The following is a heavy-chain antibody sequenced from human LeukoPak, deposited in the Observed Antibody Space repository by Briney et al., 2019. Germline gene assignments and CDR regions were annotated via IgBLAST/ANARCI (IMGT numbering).Heavy chain of an antibody. CDR3: ARFVDTAVD. CDR1: GFTFSRYA. Sequence: PGGSLRLSCAASGFTFSRYAMHWVRQAPGKGLEYVSAISSNGGSTYYANSVKGRFTISRDNSKNTLYLQMGSLRAEDMAVYYCARFVDTAVDWGQGTLVTVSS. J-gene: IGHJ4*02. D-gene: IGHD5-18*01. V-gene: IGHV3-64*01. CDR2: ISSNGGST.